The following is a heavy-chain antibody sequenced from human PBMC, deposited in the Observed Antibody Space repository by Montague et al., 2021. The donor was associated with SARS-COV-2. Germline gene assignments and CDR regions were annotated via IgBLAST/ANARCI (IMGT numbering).Heavy chain of an antibody. V-gene: IGHV4-34*01. J-gene: IGHJ6*02. CDR2: INHCDST. D-gene: IGHD3-3*01. CDR3: TRGRLTIFGVVTALDV. CDR1: GGSFSGYY. Sequence: SETLSLTCAVYGGSFSGYYWCWICQPPGPGKEWIGDINHCDSTNSNHTPNIRVPISVDTSTNQITLTLSAVTAADTAAYYCTRGRLTIFGVVTALDVWGHGTTVTVSS.